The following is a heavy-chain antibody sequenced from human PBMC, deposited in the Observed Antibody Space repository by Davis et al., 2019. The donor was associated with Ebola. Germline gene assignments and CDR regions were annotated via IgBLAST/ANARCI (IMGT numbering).Heavy chain of an antibody. J-gene: IGHJ4*02. CDR3: ARVCFRGVSDY. V-gene: IGHV4-59*12. D-gene: IGHD3-16*01. CDR1: GGSISSYY. Sequence: PSETLSLTCTVSGGSISSYYWSWIRQPPGKGLEWIGYIYYSGSTNYNPSLKSRVTISVDTSKNQFSLKLSSVTAADTAVYYCARVCFRGVSDYWGQGTLVTVSS. CDR2: IYYSGST.